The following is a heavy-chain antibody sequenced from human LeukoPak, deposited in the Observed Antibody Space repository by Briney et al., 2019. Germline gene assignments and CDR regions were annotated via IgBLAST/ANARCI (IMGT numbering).Heavy chain of an antibody. CDR3: ARELTTEYYYDSSGYYRPFDY. D-gene: IGHD3-22*01. J-gene: IGHJ4*02. CDR2: IKQDGSEK. V-gene: IGHV3-7*01. CDR1: GFTFSSYW. Sequence: GGSLRLSCAASGFTFSSYWMSWVRQAPGKGLEWVANIKQDGSEKYYVDSVKGRFTISRDNAKNSLYLQMNSLRAEDTAVYYCARELTTEYYYDSSGYYRPFDYWGQGTLVTVSS.